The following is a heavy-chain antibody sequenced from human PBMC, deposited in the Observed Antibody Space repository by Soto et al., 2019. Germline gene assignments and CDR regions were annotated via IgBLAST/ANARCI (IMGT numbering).Heavy chain of an antibody. CDR3: ARDAFGTGTTR. CDR1: GGSFSGYY. J-gene: IGHJ4*01. V-gene: IGHV4-34*01. CDR2: INHSGST. Sequence: SETLSLTCAVYGGSFSGYYWGWIRQPPGKGLEWIGEINHSGSTNYNPSLKSRVTISVDTSKNQFSLKLSSVTAADTSGYYCARDAFGTGTTRWGQGTLVTVSS. D-gene: IGHD1-1*01.